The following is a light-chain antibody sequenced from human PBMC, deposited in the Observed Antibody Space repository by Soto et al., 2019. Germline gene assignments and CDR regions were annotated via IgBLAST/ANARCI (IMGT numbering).Light chain of an antibody. CDR3: MQALQTPLT. J-gene: IGKJ4*01. CDR1: QSLLHSNGYNY. Sequence: DIVMTQSPLSLPVTPGEPASISCRSSQSLLHSNGYNYLDWYLQKPGQSPQLLIYLGSNRYSGVPDRFSGSGSGTDFTLKISRVEAEDVAVYYCMQALQTPLTFGGGTKVEIK. V-gene: IGKV2-28*01. CDR2: LGS.